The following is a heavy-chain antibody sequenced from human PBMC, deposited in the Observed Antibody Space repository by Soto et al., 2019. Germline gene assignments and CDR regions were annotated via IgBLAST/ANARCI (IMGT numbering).Heavy chain of an antibody. CDR3: ARGGVSTRTFDY. Sequence: GESLTISCTGSGYNFACYWIAWVRQMPGKGLELMGIIYPSDSDTRYRPSFQGQVTISADKSISSAYLQWSSLRASDTAMYYCARGGVSTRTFDYWGQGTPVPVSS. V-gene: IGHV5-51*01. J-gene: IGHJ4*02. CDR2: IYPSDSDT. CDR1: GYNFACYW. D-gene: IGHD3-3*01.